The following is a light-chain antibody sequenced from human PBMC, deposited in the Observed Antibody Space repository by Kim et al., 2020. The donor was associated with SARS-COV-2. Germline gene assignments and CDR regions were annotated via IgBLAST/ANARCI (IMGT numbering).Light chain of an antibody. J-gene: IGKJ1*01. V-gene: IGKV3-20*01. Sequence: LSPGESATLSCRASQSVSGNYLAWYQRKPGRPPTLLIYGASTRATGIPDRFSGSGSGTDFTLTISRLEPEDIAVYYCHQYGSSPTFGQGTKVDIK. CDR3: HQYGSSPT. CDR2: GAS. CDR1: QSVSGNY.